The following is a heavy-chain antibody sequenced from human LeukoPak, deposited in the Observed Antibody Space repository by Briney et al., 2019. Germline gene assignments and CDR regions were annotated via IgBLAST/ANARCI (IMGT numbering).Heavy chain of an antibody. V-gene: IGHV3-74*01. CDR2: IISDGSRP. Sequence: GGSLRLSCAAPGFTFSSYWMYWVRHAPGGGLVWVSRIISDGSRPSYADSVKGRFTISRDNAKNTRYLQMNSLRAEATAVYYCPRGAWGTTRYYYMDVGGKGTTVTVSS. CDR1: GFTFSSYW. J-gene: IGHJ6*03. CDR3: PRGAWGTTRYYYMDV. D-gene: IGHD3-16*01.